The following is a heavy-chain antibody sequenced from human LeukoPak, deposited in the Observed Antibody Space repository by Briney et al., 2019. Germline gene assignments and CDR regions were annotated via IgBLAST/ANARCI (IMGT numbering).Heavy chain of an antibody. CDR1: GFTFSRYG. D-gene: IGHD3-10*01. CDR2: IRYDGSNK. CDR3: AKDLVSYGYYYYYMDV. V-gene: IGHV3-30*02. J-gene: IGHJ6*03. Sequence: GGSLRLSCAASGFTFSRYGIHWVRQAPGKGLEWVAFIRYDGSNKYYADSVKGRFTISRDNSKNTLYLHMNSLRAEDTAVYYCAKDLVSYGYYYYYMDVWGKGTTVTVSS.